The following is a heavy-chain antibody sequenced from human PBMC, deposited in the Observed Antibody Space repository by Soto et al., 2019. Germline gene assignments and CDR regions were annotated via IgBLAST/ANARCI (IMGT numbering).Heavy chain of an antibody. Sequence: GGSLRLSCAASGFTFSSYSMNWVRQAPGKGLEWVSAISGSGGSTYYADSVKGRFTISRDNSKNTLYLQMNSLRAEDTAVYYCAKGMGPTVTTSFDYWGQGTLVTVSS. CDR2: ISGSGGST. V-gene: IGHV3-23*01. J-gene: IGHJ4*02. CDR1: GFTFSSYS. D-gene: IGHD4-4*01. CDR3: AKGMGPTVTTSFDY.